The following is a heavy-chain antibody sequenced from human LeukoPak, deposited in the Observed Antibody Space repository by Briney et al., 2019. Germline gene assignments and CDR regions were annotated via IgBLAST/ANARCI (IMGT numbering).Heavy chain of an antibody. Sequence: SETLSLTCAVYGGSFSGYYWSWIRQPPGKGLEWIGEINHSGSTNYNPSLKSRVTISVDTSKNQFSLKLSSVTAADTAVYYCARGRSGYNSYAFDIWGQGTMVTVSS. CDR3: ARGRSGYNSYAFDI. CDR2: INHSGST. CDR1: GGSFSGYY. J-gene: IGHJ3*02. D-gene: IGHD5-12*01. V-gene: IGHV4-34*01.